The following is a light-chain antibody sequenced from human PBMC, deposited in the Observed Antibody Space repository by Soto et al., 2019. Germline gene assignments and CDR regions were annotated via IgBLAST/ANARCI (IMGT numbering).Light chain of an antibody. CDR3: SSYSSSTTPVV. CDR2: DVS. CDR1: STDVGDFNY. Sequence: QSALTQPASVSGSPGRSVTISCTGTSTDVGDFNYVSWYQHLPGRAPKLIIYDVSNRPSGISYRFSASKSGRTASLTISGRQAEDEADYYCSSYSSSTTPVVFGGGTKVTVL. J-gene: IGLJ2*01. V-gene: IGLV2-14*03.